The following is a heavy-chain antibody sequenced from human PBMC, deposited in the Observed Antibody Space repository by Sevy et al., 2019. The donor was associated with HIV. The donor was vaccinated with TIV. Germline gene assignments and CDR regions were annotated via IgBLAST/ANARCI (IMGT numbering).Heavy chain of an antibody. Sequence: GGSLRLSCAASGFTFSDYYMSWIRQAPGKGLEWVSYISSSGSTIYYADSVKGRFTISRDNAKNSLYLQMNSLRAEDMAVYYCARGMGSGSYYYKDYYYGMDVWGQGTTVTVSS. V-gene: IGHV3-11*01. CDR3: ARGMGSGSYYYKDYYYGMDV. CDR1: GFTFSDYY. CDR2: ISSSGSTI. D-gene: IGHD3-10*01. J-gene: IGHJ6*02.